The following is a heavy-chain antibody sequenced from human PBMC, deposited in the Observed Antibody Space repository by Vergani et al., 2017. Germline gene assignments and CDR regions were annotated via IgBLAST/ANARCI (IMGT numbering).Heavy chain of an antibody. CDR1: GDSMNTYY. CDR2: IYDSGDT. J-gene: IGHJ5*01. D-gene: IGHD2-21*01. V-gene: IGHV4-59*01. Sequence: QVQLQESGPGLVKPSEPLSLTCSVSGDSMNTYYWTWIRQPPGKGLEWYGYIYDSGDTKYNPSVKSRVTMSLDTSKNQFSITLYSVTAQDTAVYYCARGALWWLRQIDSWGQGTLVTGSS. CDR3: ARGALWWLRQIDS.